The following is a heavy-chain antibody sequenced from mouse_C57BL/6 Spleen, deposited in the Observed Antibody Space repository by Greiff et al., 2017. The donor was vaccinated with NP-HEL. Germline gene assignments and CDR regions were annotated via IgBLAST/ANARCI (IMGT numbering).Heavy chain of an antibody. J-gene: IGHJ2*01. CDR1: GYTFTDYE. V-gene: IGHV1-15*01. Sequence: VQLQQSGAELVRPGASVTLSCKASGYTFTDYEMHWVKQTPVHGLEWIGAIDPETGGTAYNQKFKGKAILTADKSSSTAYMELRSLTSEDSAVYYCTRRFSLGSSYFDYWGQGTTLTVSS. CDR2: IDPETGGT. CDR3: TRRFSLGSSYFDY. D-gene: IGHD1-1*01.